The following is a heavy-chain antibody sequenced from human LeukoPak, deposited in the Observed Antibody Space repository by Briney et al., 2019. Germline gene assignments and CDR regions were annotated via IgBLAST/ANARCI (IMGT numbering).Heavy chain of an antibody. J-gene: IGHJ4*02. Sequence: PSETLSLTCTVSGGSISSGGYYWSWIRQHPGKGLEWIGYIYYSGSTYYNPSLKSRVTISVDTSKNQFSLKLSSVTAADTAVYYCARVARGYDSSGYQYIFDYWGQGTLVTVSS. CDR3: ARVARGYDSSGYQYIFDY. D-gene: IGHD3-22*01. CDR2: IYYSGST. V-gene: IGHV4-31*03. CDR1: GGSISSGGYY.